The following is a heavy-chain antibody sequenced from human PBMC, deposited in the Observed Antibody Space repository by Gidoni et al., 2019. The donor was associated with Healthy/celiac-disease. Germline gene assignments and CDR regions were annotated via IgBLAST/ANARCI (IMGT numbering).Heavy chain of an antibody. D-gene: IGHD6-13*01. J-gene: IGHJ4*02. CDR3: ARDGGHVVGSSWSL. CDR1: GFTFSSYS. Sequence: EVQLVESGGGLVKPGGSLRLSCAASGFTFSSYSMNWVRQAPGKGLEWVSSISSSSSYIYYADSVKGRFTISRDNAKNSLYLQMNSLRAEDTAVYYCARDGGHVVGSSWSLWGQGTLVTVSS. V-gene: IGHV3-21*01. CDR2: ISSSSSYI.